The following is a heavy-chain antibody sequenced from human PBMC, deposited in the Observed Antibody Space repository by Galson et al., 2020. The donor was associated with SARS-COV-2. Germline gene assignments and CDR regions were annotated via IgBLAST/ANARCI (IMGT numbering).Heavy chain of an antibody. Sequence: SETLSLTCTVSGGSISSYYWSWIRQSAGKGLEWIGHTHTSGSTNYNPSLKSRVIMSVDTSKNQFSLKLSSVTAADTAVYFCAGQLPLYAMDVWGQGTTVTVSS. D-gene: IGHD1-7*01. J-gene: IGHJ6*02. V-gene: IGHV4-4*07. CDR1: GGSISSYY. CDR3: AGQLPLYAMDV. CDR2: THTSGST.